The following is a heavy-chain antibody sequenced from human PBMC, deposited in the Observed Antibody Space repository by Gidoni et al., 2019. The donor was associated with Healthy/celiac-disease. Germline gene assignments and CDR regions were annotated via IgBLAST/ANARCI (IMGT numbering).Heavy chain of an antibody. D-gene: IGHD3-10*01. Sequence: EVQLVESGGGLVQPGGSLRLYCAASGFTLSSYAMSWVRQAPGKGLEWVSAISGSGGSPYDADSVKGRFTISRDNSKTTLYLQMNSLRAEDTAVYYCAKGDYDYYGSGSYPFDYWGQGTLVTVSS. CDR3: AKGDYDYYGSGSYPFDY. V-gene: IGHV3-23*04. CDR1: GFTLSSYA. CDR2: ISGSGGSP. J-gene: IGHJ4*02.